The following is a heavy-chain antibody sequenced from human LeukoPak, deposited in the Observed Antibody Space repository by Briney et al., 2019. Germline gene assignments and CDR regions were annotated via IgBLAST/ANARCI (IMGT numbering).Heavy chain of an antibody. CDR3: ARPPYYDFWSGYSGPYAFDI. CDR2: IYYSGST. J-gene: IGHJ3*02. D-gene: IGHD3-3*01. V-gene: IGHV4-39*01. CDR1: GGSISSSSYY. Sequence: SETLSLTCTVSGGSISSSSYYWGWIRQPPGKGLEWIGSIYYSGSTYYNPSLKSRVTISVDTSKNQFSLKLSSVTAADTAVYYCARPPYYDFWSGYSGPYAFDIWGQGTMVTVSS.